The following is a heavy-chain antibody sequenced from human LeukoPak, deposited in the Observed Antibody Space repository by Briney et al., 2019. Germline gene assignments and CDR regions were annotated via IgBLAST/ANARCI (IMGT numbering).Heavy chain of an antibody. V-gene: IGHV4-30-4*08. CDR3: ARDLSISGGDYYYYYYMDV. D-gene: IGHD3-16*01. CDR1: GGSISGGDYY. CDR2: IYYSGST. Sequence: PSETLSLTCTVSGGSISGGDYYWSWIRQPPGKGLEWIGYIYYSGSTYYNPSLKSRVTISVDTSKNQFSLKLSSVTAADTAVYYCARDLSISGGDYYYYYYMDVWGKGTTVTVSS. J-gene: IGHJ6*03.